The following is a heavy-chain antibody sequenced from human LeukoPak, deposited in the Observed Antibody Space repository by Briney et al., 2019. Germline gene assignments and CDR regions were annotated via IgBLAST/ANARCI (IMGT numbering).Heavy chain of an antibody. Sequence: GESLKISCKGSGYSFTSYWIGWVRQMPGKGLEWMGIIYPGDSDTRYSPSFQGQVTISADKSISTAYLQWSSLKASDTAMYYCARGGDSSGYYQPFDYWGQGTLVTVSS. J-gene: IGHJ4*02. V-gene: IGHV5-51*01. CDR3: ARGGDSSGYYQPFDY. CDR2: IYPGDSDT. D-gene: IGHD3-22*01. CDR1: GYSFTSYW.